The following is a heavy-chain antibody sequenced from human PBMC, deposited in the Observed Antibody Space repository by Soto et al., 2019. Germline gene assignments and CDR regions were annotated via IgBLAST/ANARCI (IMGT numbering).Heavy chain of an antibody. CDR3: AKHGELFDY. Sequence: VQLVESGGGVVQPGRSLRLSCAASGFTFSSYGMHWVRQAPGKGLEWVAVISYDGSNKYYADSVKGRFTISRDNSKNTLYLQMNSLRAEDTAVYYCAKHGELFDYWGQGTLVTVSS. CDR1: GFTFSSYG. CDR2: ISYDGSNK. J-gene: IGHJ4*02. D-gene: IGHD3-10*01. V-gene: IGHV3-30*18.